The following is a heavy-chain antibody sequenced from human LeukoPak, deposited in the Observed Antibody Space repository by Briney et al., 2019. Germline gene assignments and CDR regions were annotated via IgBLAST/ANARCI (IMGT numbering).Heavy chain of an antibody. J-gene: IGHJ5*02. Sequence: PGGSLRLSCAASGLTFSSYAMSWVRQAPGKGLEWVGEINHSGSTNYSPSLKSRVTISVDTSKNQFSLKLSSVTAADTAVYYCARGRLRTGIRGVHWFDPWGQGTLVTVSS. CDR1: GLTFSSYA. V-gene: IGHV4-34*01. D-gene: IGHD3-10*01. CDR2: INHSGST. CDR3: ARGRLRTGIRGVHWFDP.